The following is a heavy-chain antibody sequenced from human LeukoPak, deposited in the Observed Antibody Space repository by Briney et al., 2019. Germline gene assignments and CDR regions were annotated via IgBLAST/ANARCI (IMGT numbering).Heavy chain of an antibody. CDR1: GASISTYH. Sequence: SETLSLTCTVSGASISTYHWSWIRQPPGKGLEWIGYLYFSGSTNYNPSLKSRVTISSDTSKNQLSLKLSSVTAADTAVYYCARAGGRWSFDYLGQGTLVSVSS. CDR2: LYFSGST. D-gene: IGHD6-19*01. J-gene: IGHJ4*02. CDR3: ARAGGRWSFDY. V-gene: IGHV4-59*01.